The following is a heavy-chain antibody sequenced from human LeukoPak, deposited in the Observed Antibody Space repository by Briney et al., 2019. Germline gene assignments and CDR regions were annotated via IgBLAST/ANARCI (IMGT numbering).Heavy chain of an antibody. CDR3: AKTQTYYYGSGTPYYFDY. D-gene: IGHD3-10*01. V-gene: IGHV3-23*01. CDR1: GFTFSSYA. CDR2: ISGSGGST. Sequence: GGSLRLSCAASGFTFSSYAMSWVRQAPGKGLEWVSAISGSGGSTYYADSVKGRFTISRDNSKNTLYLQMNSLRAEDTAVYYCAKTQTYYYGSGTPYYFDYWGQGTLVTISS. J-gene: IGHJ4*02.